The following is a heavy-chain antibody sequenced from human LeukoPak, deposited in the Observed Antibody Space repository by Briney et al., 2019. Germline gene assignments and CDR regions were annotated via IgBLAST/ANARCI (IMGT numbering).Heavy chain of an antibody. J-gene: IGHJ4*02. CDR1: GYTFTSYG. Sequence: ASVKVSCKASGYTFTSYGISWVRQAPGQGLEWMGWISAYNGNTNYAQKFQGRVTMTRNTSISTAYMELSSLRSEDTAVYYCARAQSMVRGVIISNDYWGQGTLVTVSS. CDR3: ARAQSMVRGVIISNDY. CDR2: ISAYNGNT. V-gene: IGHV1-18*01. D-gene: IGHD3-10*01.